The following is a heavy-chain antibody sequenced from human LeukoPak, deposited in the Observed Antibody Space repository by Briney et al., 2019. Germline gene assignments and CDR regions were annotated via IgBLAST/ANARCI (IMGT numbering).Heavy chain of an antibody. CDR1: GFTFDDYA. V-gene: IGHV3-9*01. CDR3: AKDLAHYGSGSYYGPFDN. Sequence: GGSLRLSCAASGFTFDDYAMHWVRQAPGKGLEWVSGISWNSGSIGYADSVKGRFTISRDNAKNSLYLQMNSLRAEDTALYYCAKDLAHYGSGSYYGPFDNWGQGTLVTVSS. CDR2: ISWNSGSI. D-gene: IGHD3-10*01. J-gene: IGHJ4*02.